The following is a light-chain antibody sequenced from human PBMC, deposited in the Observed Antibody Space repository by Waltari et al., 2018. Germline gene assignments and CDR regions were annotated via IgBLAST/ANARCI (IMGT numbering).Light chain of an antibody. Sequence: QSALTQPASVSGPPGQSITIPCPGTDRDVRPYDFVSWYQQHPGTAPRLIIYEVSNRPSGISNRFAASKSGNTASLTISGLQAEDEADYYCSSYTTSSAPGVFGTGTRVTVL. CDR1: DRDVRPYDF. CDR3: SSYTTSSAPGV. CDR2: EVS. J-gene: IGLJ1*01. V-gene: IGLV2-14*01.